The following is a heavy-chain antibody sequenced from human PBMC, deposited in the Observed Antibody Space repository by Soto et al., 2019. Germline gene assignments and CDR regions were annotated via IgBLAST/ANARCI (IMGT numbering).Heavy chain of an antibody. CDR2: ISSSSSYI. V-gene: IGHV3-21*01. Sequence: EVQLVESGGGLVKPGGSLRLSCAASGFTFSSYSMNWVRQAPGKGLEWVSSISSSSSYIYYADSVKGRFTISRDNAKNSLYLQMNSLRDEDTAVDYCARDRGSGYDWDGDYGMDVWGQGTTVTVSS. CDR1: GFTFSSYS. D-gene: IGHD5-12*01. J-gene: IGHJ6*02. CDR3: ARDRGSGYDWDGDYGMDV.